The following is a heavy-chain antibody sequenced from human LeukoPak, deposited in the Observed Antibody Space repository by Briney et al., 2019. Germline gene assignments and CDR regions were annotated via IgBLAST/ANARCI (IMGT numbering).Heavy chain of an antibody. CDR3: ASLHDYGDYKIIDY. CDR1: GGSISSYY. D-gene: IGHD4-17*01. CDR2: IYTSGST. Sequence: PSETLSLTCTVSGGSISSYYWSWIRQPAGKGLEWIGRIYTSGSTNYNPSLKSRVTISVDTSKNQFSLKLSSVTAADTAVYYCASLHDYGDYKIIDYWGQGTLVTVSS. J-gene: IGHJ4*02. V-gene: IGHV4-4*07.